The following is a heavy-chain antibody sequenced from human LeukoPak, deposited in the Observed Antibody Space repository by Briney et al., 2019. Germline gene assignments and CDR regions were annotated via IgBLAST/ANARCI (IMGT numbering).Heavy chain of an antibody. CDR2: IYYSGST. CDR1: GGSISSGDYY. Sequence: SETLSLTCTVSGGSISSGDYYWSWIRQPPGKGLEWIGYIYYSGSTYYNPSLKSRVTISVDTSKNQFSLKLSSVTAADTAVYYCARDGHTDAFDIWGQGTMVTVSS. V-gene: IGHV4-30-4*08. CDR3: ARDGHTDAFDI. J-gene: IGHJ3*02.